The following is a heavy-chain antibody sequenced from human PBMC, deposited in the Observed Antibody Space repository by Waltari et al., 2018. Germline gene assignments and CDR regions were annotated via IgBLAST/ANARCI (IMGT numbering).Heavy chain of an antibody. CDR2: FDPEDGET. Sequence: QVQLVQSGAEVKKPGASVKVSCKVSGYTLTELSMQWRRQAPGKGLEWMGGFDPEDGETIYAQKFQGRVTMTEDTSTDTAYMELSSLRSEDTAVYYCATYIVVVPAAMAPFDYWGQGTLVTVSS. CDR1: GYTLTELS. V-gene: IGHV1-24*01. CDR3: ATYIVVVPAAMAPFDY. J-gene: IGHJ4*02. D-gene: IGHD2-2*01.